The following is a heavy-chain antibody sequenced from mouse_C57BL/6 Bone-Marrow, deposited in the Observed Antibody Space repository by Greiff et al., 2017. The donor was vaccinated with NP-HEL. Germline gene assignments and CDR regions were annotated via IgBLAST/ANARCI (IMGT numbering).Heavy chain of an antibody. V-gene: IGHV5-9*01. D-gene: IGHD2-2*01. CDR3: ARELVFDY. CDR1: GFTFSSYT. J-gene: IGHJ2*01. CDR2: ISGGGGNT. Sequence: EVKLQESGGGLVKPGGSLKLSCAASGFTFSSYTMSWVRQTPEKRLEWVATISGGGGNTYYPDSVKGRFTISRDNAKNTLYLQMSSLRSEDTALYYCARELVFDYWGQGTTLTVSS.